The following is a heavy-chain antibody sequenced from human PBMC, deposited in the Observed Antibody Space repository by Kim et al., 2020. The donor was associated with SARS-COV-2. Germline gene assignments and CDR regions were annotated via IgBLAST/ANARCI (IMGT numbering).Heavy chain of an antibody. V-gene: IGHV3-53*01. CDR2: IYSGGST. CDR1: GFTVSSNY. D-gene: IGHD3-22*01. CDR3: AREDWSYYDSSGYYYPVDV. J-gene: IGHJ6*02. Sequence: GGSLRLSCAASGFTVSSNYMSWVRQAPGKGLEWVSVIYSGGSTYYADSVKGRFTISRDNSKNTLYLQMNSLRAEDTAVYYCAREDWSYYDSSGYYYPVDVWGQGTTVTVSS.